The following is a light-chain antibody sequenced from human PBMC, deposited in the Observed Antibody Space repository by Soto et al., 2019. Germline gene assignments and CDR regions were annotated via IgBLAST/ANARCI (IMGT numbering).Light chain of an antibody. CDR2: GTS. Sequence: EIVLTQSPGTLSLSPGERATLSCRASQSVSSSYLAWYQQKPGQAPRLLIDGTSSRATAIPDRFSGSGSGTDFTLTISRLEPEDFAVYYCQQYGSSSWTFGQGTKVEIK. J-gene: IGKJ1*01. CDR3: QQYGSSSWT. CDR1: QSVSSSY. V-gene: IGKV3-20*01.